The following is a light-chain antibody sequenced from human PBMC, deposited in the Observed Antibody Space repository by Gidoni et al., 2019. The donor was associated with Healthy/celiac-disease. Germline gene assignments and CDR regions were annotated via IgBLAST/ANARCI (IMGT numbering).Light chain of an antibody. CDR2: GAS. J-gene: IGKJ1*01. Sequence: EIVLTQSPGTLSLSPGERATLSCRASQSVSSSYLAWYQQKPGQAPRLLIYGASSRATGIPDRFSGSXXGTDFTLTISRLEPEDFAVYYCQQYGXXXXTFGQGTKVEIK. CDR1: QSVSSSY. V-gene: IGKV3-20*01. CDR3: QQYGXXXXT.